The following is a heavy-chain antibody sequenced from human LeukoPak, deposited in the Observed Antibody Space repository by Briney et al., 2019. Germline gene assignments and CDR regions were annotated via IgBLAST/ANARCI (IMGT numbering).Heavy chain of an antibody. D-gene: IGHD3-16*01. CDR3: ARDVWGSYEGFDY. CDR2: IIPIFGTA. Sequence: GASVKVSCKASGGTFSSYAINWVRQAPGQGLEWMGRIIPIFGTANYAQKFQGRVTITTDESTSTAYMELSGLRSEDTAVYYCARDVWGSYEGFDYWGQGTLVTVSS. V-gene: IGHV1-69*05. CDR1: GGTFSSYA. J-gene: IGHJ4*02.